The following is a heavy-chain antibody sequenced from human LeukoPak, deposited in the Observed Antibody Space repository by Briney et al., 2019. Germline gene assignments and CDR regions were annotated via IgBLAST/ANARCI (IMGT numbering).Heavy chain of an antibody. Sequence: ASVRVSCKASGYTFTSYGISWVRQAHGQGLEWMGWISAYNGNTNYSPNLHGRVTMTTHTSTSTAYMELRSLRSDDTAVYYCARERKPGRHYSSSWYRIDYWGQGTLVTVSS. CDR2: ISAYNGNT. D-gene: IGHD6-13*01. CDR3: ARERKPGRHYSSSWYRIDY. CDR1: GYTFTSYG. V-gene: IGHV1-18*01. J-gene: IGHJ4*02.